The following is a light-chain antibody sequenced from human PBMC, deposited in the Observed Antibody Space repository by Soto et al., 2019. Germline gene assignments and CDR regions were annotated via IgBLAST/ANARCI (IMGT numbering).Light chain of an antibody. CDR3: QQYHKWPPIT. CDR1: QSVSSN. J-gene: IGKJ5*01. Sequence: EIVMTQSPATLSVSPVERATLSCMASQSVSSNLAWFQQKPGQAPRLLIHGASTRATGIPARFSGSGSGTEFTLTITSLQSEDFAVYYCQQYHKWPPITFGQGTRLEIK. CDR2: GAS. V-gene: IGKV3-15*01.